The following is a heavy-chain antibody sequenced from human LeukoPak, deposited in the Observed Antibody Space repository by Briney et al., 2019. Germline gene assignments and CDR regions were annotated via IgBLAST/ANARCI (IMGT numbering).Heavy chain of an antibody. CDR2: INHSGST. J-gene: IGHJ4*02. D-gene: IGHD2-21*02. CDR3: ARSPRRVTATIYFDY. CDR1: GGSFSAYY. V-gene: IGHV4-34*01. Sequence: SETLSLTCAVYGGSFSAYYWSWIRQPPGKGLEWIGEINHSGSTKYNPSLKSRVTISVDTSKNQFSLKLSSVTAADTAVYYCARSPRRVTATIYFDYWGQGTLVTASS.